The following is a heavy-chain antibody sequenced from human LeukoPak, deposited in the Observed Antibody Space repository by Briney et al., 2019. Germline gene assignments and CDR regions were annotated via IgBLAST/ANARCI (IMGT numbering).Heavy chain of an antibody. D-gene: IGHD6-19*01. V-gene: IGHV1-69*06. Sequence: EASVKVSCKASGGTFSSYAISWVRQAPGQGLEGVGGIIPIFGTSNYAQKFQGRVTITADKSTSTAYMELSSLRAEDTAVYYCARRVVAGTFRWFDPWGQGTLVTVSS. CDR3: ARRVVAGTFRWFDP. CDR2: IIPIFGTS. J-gene: IGHJ5*02. CDR1: GGTFSSYA.